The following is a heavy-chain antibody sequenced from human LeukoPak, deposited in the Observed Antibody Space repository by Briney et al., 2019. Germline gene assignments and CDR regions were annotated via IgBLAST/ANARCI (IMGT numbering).Heavy chain of an antibody. J-gene: IGHJ4*02. CDR3: ARDGYYYDSSGYSDY. V-gene: IGHV1-18*01. D-gene: IGHD3-22*01. CDR1: GYTFTSCG. CDR2: ISAYNGNT. Sequence: GASVKVSCKASGYTFTSCGISWVRQAPGQGLEWMGWISAYNGNTNYAQKLQGRVTMTTDTSTSTAYMELRSPRSDDTAVYYCARDGYYYDSSGYSDYWGQGTLVTVSS.